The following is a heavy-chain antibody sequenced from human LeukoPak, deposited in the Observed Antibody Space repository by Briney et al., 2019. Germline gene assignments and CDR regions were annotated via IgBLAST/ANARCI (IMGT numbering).Heavy chain of an antibody. D-gene: IGHD1-14*01. CDR3: ARVRSGSELEPRGLRFDY. CDR2: INPSGGST. J-gene: IGHJ4*02. CDR1: GYTFTSYY. Sequence: ASVKVSCKASGYTFTSYYMHWVRQAPGQGLEWMGIINPSGGSTSYAQKFQGRVTMTRDTSTSTVYMELSSLRSEDTAVYYCARVRSGSELEPRGLRFDYWGQGTLVTVSS. V-gene: IGHV1-46*03.